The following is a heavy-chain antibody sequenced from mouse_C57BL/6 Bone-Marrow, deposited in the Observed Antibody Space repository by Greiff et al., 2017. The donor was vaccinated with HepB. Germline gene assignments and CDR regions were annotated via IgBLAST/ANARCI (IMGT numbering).Heavy chain of an antibody. CDR1: GYTFTSYT. V-gene: IGHV1-4*01. CDR2: INPSSGYT. CDR3: ARKSTYYSITTWFAY. J-gene: IGHJ3*01. Sequence: LVESGAELARPGASVKMSCKASGYTFTSYTMHWVKQRPGQGLEWIGYINPSSGYTKYNQKFKDKATLTADKSSSTAYMQLRSLTSEDSAVYYCARKSTYYSITTWFAYWGQGTLVTVSA. D-gene: IGHD2-5*01.